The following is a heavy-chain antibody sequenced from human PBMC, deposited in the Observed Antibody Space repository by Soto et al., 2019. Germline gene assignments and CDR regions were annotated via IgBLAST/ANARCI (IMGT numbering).Heavy chain of an antibody. CDR3: ARALMTTVVTYYVDY. CDR2: IIPIFGTA. Sequence: ASVKVSCKASGGTFSSYAISWVRQAPGQGLEWMGGIIPIFGTANYAQKFQGRVTITADESTSTAYMELSSLRSGDTAVYYCARALMTTVVTYYVDYWGQGTLVTVSS. CDR1: GGTFSSYA. D-gene: IGHD4-17*01. V-gene: IGHV1-69*13. J-gene: IGHJ4*02.